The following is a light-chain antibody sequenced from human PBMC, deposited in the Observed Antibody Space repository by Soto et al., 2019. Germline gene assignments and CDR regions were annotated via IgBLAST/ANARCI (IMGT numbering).Light chain of an antibody. CDR2: GIS. Sequence: ESVLTQSPGTLSLSPGDRATLSCRASQSVTNSYFAWYQQKPGQAPRLLIYGISSRATGIPDRFSDSGSGTDFTLTISRLEPEDFAVYYCQQYATSPFTFGPGTKVDVK. J-gene: IGKJ3*01. CDR3: QQYATSPFT. V-gene: IGKV3-20*01. CDR1: QSVTNSY.